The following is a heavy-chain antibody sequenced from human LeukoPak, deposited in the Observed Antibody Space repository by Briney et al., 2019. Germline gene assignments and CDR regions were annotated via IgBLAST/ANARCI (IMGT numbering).Heavy chain of an antibody. J-gene: IGHJ6*02. CDR2: INPNSGGT. CDR1: GYTFTGYY. V-gene: IGHV1-2*02. D-gene: IGHD3-10*01. CDR3: AREVVNYHGSGSFSPRQDYYGMDV. Sequence: ASVTVSCTASGYTFTGYYMHWVRQAPGQGLEWMGWINPNSGGTNYAQKFQGRVTMTRDTSISTAYMELSRLRSDDTAVYYCAREVVNYHGSGSFSPRQDYYGMDVWGQGTTVIVSS.